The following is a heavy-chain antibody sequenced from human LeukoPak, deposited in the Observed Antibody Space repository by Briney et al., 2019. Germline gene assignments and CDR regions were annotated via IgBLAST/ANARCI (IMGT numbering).Heavy chain of an antibody. D-gene: IGHD4-17*01. CDR1: GYTFTSYF. V-gene: IGHV1-46*01. CDR2: INPRGGST. J-gene: IGHJ4*02. CDR3: ARVTVTTFHY. Sequence: ASVKVSCKASGYTFTSYFMHWVRQAPGQGLEWMGLINPRGGSTRYAQKFQGRVTMTRDTSTSTVYMELSSLRSEDTAMYYCARVTVTTFHYWGQGTLVTVSS.